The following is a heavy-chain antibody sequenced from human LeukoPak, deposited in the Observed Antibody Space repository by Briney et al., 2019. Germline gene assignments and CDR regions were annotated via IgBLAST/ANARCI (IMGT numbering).Heavy chain of an antibody. CDR2: INPNSGGT. CDR3: ARERSTFDWSPKYYYYGMDV. Sequence: GAAVKVSCKASRYTFTGYYMQWVRQAPGHGVEWMGWINPNSGGTNYAQKFQGRVTMTRDTSISTAYMELSRLRSDDTAVYYCARERSTFDWSPKYYYYGMDVWGQGTTVTVSS. J-gene: IGHJ6*02. V-gene: IGHV1-2*02. D-gene: IGHD3-9*01. CDR1: RYTFTGYY.